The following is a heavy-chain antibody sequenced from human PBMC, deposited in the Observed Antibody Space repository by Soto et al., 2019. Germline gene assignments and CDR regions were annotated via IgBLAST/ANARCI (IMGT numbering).Heavy chain of an antibody. V-gene: IGHV4-59*11. J-gene: IGHJ4*02. CDR2: ISYSGST. D-gene: IGHD3-16*01. Sequence: SETLSLTCTVSGGSMSSHYWTWLRQPPGKGLEWIGYISYSGSTYYNPSLKSRVTISADTSRNQFSLKLSSVIAADTAVYYCARADPDASVGYWGQGTLVT. CDR3: ARADPDASVGY. CDR1: GGSMSSHY.